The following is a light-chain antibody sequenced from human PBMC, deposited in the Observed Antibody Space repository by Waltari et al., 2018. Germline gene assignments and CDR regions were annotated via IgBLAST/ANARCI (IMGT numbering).Light chain of an antibody. J-gene: IGKJ2*01. V-gene: IGKV3-11*01. CDR1: QSVGRS. CDR2: DAS. Sequence: EIVLTQSPATLSVSPGEGATLSCRVSQSVGRSLAWIQQKPGQAPRLVIYDASFRATGMPTRFSGSGSGTDFTLTISRLGAEDFAIYDCQQRSVWPPTFGRGTKLEI. CDR3: QQRSVWPPT.